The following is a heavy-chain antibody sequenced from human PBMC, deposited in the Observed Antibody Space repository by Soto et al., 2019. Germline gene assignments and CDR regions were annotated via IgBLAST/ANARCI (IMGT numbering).Heavy chain of an antibody. CDR3: VKDRWVDY. V-gene: IGHV3-64D*06. J-gene: IGHJ4*02. CDR1: GLTFSSYA. D-gene: IGHD6-13*01. Sequence: PGGSLRLSCSVSGLTFSSYAMHWVRQAPGKGLEYVSSISSNGGSTYYADSVKGRFTISRDNSKNTLNLQMSSLTTEDTAVYYCVKDRWVDYWGQGTLVTVSS. CDR2: ISSNGGST.